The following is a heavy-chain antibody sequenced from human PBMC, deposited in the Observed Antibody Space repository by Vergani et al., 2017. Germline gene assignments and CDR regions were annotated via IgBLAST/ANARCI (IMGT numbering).Heavy chain of an antibody. Sequence: EVDLVESGGGLAQPGGPLRLSCEASGITFWKFGMHWVRQGPGKGLEWVSGISWNSGAVDYADSVRGRFTISRDNAKNSLFLEMNSLRFEHPAVYFCTKGSVYYRDSDGHGCDPYTGFDLWGQGTLVTVSS. J-gene: IGHJ3*01. CDR3: TKGSVYYRDSDGHGCDPYTGFDL. CDR1: GITFWKFG. D-gene: IGHD5/OR15-5a*01. CDR2: ISWNSGAV. V-gene: IGHV3-9*01.